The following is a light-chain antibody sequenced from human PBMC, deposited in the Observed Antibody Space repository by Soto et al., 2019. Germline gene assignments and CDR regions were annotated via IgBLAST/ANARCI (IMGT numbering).Light chain of an antibody. CDR1: QDITTY. Sequence: DIQMTQSPSSLSASVGDRLTITCRASQDITTYLNWFQQKPGKAPELLIYAASNLRGAVPSRFSGSGSGTDFTLTISSLQPEDFATYYCQQTYRTPLTVGGGTKVDIK. CDR2: AAS. V-gene: IGKV1-39*01. J-gene: IGKJ4*01. CDR3: QQTYRTPLT.